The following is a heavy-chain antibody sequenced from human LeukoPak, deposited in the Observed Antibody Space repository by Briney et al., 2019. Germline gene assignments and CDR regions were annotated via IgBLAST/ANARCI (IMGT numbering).Heavy chain of an antibody. D-gene: IGHD3-22*01. Sequence: GGSLRLSCAATGFTFSTYWMSWVRQAPGKGLEWVANIKEDGSEKYYGDSVKGRFTISRDNAKNSLYLQMNSLRAEDTAVYYCARDSSGYQWGQGTLVTVSS. V-gene: IGHV3-7*01. CDR2: IKEDGSEK. CDR1: GFTFSTYW. CDR3: ARDSSGYQ. J-gene: IGHJ4*02.